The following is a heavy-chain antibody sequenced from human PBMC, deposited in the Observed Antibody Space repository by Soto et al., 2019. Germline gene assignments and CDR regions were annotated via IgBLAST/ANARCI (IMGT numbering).Heavy chain of an antibody. Sequence: SETLSLTCTVSGGSISSYYWSWIRQPPGKGLEWIGYIYYSGSTNYNPSLKSRVTISVDTSKSQFSLKMSSVTAADTAVYYCARARRQLLQLNWFDPWGQGTLVTVS. D-gene: IGHD2-15*01. J-gene: IGHJ5*02. V-gene: IGHV4-59*01. CDR2: IYYSGST. CDR3: ARARRQLLQLNWFDP. CDR1: GGSISSYY.